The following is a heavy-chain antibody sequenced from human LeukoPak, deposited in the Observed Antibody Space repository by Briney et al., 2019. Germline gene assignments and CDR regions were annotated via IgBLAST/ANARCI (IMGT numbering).Heavy chain of an antibody. CDR1: GFTFSGYS. V-gene: IGHV3-21*01. Sequence: GGSLRLSCAASGFTFSGYSMNWVRQAPGKGLEWVSSISSSSSSIYYAASVKGRFTISRDNAKNSLYLQMNSLRAEDTAVYYCARDDLRGCSSSWYGIFDYWGQGTLVTVSS. CDR2: ISSSSSSI. D-gene: IGHD6-13*01. J-gene: IGHJ4*02. CDR3: ARDDLRGCSSSWYGIFDY.